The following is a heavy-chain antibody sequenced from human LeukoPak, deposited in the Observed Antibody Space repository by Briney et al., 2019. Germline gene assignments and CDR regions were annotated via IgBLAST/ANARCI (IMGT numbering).Heavy chain of an antibody. J-gene: IGHJ4*02. V-gene: IGHV1-18*01. D-gene: IGHD5-18*01. CDR3: ARTYPTAMVSDY. CDR1: GYTFTSYG. Sequence: ASVKVSCKASGYTFTSYGISWVRQAPGQGLEWMGWISVYNGNTNYAQKLQGRVTMTTDTSTSTAYMELRSLRSDDTAVYYCARTYPTAMVSDYWGQGTLVTVSS. CDR2: ISVYNGNT.